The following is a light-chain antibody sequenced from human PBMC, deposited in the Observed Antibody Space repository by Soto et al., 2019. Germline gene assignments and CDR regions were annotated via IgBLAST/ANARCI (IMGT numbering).Light chain of an antibody. V-gene: IGLV2-14*01. CDR3: SSYTNNTTRV. CDR1: NSDVARYDF. Sequence: QSVLTQPASVSGSPGQSITISCTGTNSDVARYDFVSWYQQHPGKAPKLIIFEVTSRPSGGSDRFSGSKSGNTASLTISGLQAEDEADYFCSSYTNNTTRVFGPGTKVTVL. J-gene: IGLJ1*01. CDR2: EVT.